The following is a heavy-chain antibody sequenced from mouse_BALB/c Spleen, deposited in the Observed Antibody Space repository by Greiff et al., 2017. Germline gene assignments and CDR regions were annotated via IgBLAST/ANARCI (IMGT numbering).Heavy chain of an antibody. V-gene: IGHV2-9*02. CDR3: ARDGITTVHWYFDV. CDR2: IWAGGST. CDR1: GFSLTSYG. D-gene: IGHD1-1*01. J-gene: IGHJ1*01. Sequence: VHLVESGPGLVAPSQSLSITCTVSGFSLTSYGVHWVRQPPGKGLEWLGVIWAGGSTNYNSALMSRLSISKDNSKSQVFLKMNSLQTDDTAMYYCARDGITTVHWYFDVWGAGTTVTVSS.